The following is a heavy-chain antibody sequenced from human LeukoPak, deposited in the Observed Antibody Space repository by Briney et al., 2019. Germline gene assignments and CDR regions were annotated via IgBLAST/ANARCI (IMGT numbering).Heavy chain of an antibody. Sequence: GGSLRLSCAASGFTFSSYNMNWVRQASGKGLEWVSSITSGSSYIYYADSVKGRFTISRDNAKNSLYLQMNSLRAEDTAVYYCARDPYSGSYGNYYYYFMDVWGKGTTVTISS. V-gene: IGHV3-21*01. J-gene: IGHJ6*03. CDR3: ARDPYSGSYGNYYYYFMDV. CDR2: ITSGSSYI. D-gene: IGHD1-26*01. CDR1: GFTFSSYN.